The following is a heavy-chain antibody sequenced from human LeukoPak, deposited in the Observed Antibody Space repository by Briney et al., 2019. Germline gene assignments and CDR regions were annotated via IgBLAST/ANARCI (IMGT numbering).Heavy chain of an antibody. CDR3: ARGGYRYEY. V-gene: IGHV3-7*04. CDR1: GFTFSSYW. Sequence: GGSLRLSYAASGFTFSSYWMSWVRQAPGKGLEWVANIKEDGSEKKYYEDSVKGRFTISRDNTKKSLYLQMNSLRAEDTAVYYCARGGYRYEYWGQGTLVTVSS. CDR2: IKEDGSEKK. J-gene: IGHJ4*02. D-gene: IGHD5-12*01.